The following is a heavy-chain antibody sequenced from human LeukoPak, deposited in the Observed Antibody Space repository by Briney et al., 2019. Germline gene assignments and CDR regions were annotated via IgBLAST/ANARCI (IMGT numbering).Heavy chain of an antibody. CDR2: INTDGSRI. J-gene: IGHJ4*02. V-gene: IGHV3-74*01. D-gene: IGHD5-24*01. CDR3: AKMATTLRPFDY. CDR1: GFTFNDYW. Sequence: GGSLRLSCAASGFTFNDYWMHWVRQAPGQGLVWVSRINTDGSRIYYADSVKGRFTISRDNAKNTVYLEMNSLRAEDTAVYYCAKMATTLRPFDYWGQGTLVTVSS.